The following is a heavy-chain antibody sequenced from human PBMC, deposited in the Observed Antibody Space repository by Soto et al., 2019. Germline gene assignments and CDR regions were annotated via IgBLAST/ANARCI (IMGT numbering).Heavy chain of an antibody. CDR2: INAGNGNT. J-gene: IGHJ3*02. D-gene: IGHD3-16*01. Sequence: ASVKVSCKASGYTFTSYAMHWVRQAPGQRLEWMGWINAGNGNTKYSQKFQGRVTITRDTSASTAYMELSSLRSEDTAVYYCARPLRRGGIDAFDIWGQGTMVTVSS. CDR1: GYTFTSYA. CDR3: ARPLRRGGIDAFDI. V-gene: IGHV1-3*01.